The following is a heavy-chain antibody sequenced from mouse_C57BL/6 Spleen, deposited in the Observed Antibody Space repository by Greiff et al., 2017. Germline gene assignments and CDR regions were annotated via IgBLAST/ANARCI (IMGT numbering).Heavy chain of an antibody. CDR3: ARYRYYGNYAMDY. J-gene: IGHJ4*01. CDR1: GYSITSDY. D-gene: IGHD2-1*01. Sequence: DVMLVESGPGLAKPSQTLSLTCSVTGYSITSDYWNWIRKFPGNKLEYMGYISYSGSTYYNPSLKSRISITRDTSKNQYYLQLNSVTTEDTATYYCARYRYYGNYAMDYWGQGTSVTVSS. CDR2: ISYSGST. V-gene: IGHV3-8*01.